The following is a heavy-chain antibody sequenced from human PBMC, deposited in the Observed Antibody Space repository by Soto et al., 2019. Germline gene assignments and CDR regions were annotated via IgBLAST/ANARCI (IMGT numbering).Heavy chain of an antibody. CDR2: ISYDGSNK. D-gene: IGHD2-2*01. V-gene: IGHV3-30-3*01. CDR1: GFTFSSYA. J-gene: IGHJ4*02. Sequence: LRLSCAASGFTFSSYAMHWVRQAPGKGLEWVAVISYDGSNKYYADSVKGRFTISRDNSKNTLYLQMNSLRAEDTAVYYCARTVVPAATPFDYWGQGTLVTVSS. CDR3: ARTVVPAATPFDY.